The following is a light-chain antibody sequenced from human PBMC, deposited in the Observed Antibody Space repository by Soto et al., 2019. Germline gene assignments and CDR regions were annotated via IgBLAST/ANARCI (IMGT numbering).Light chain of an antibody. V-gene: IGLV2-18*01. Sequence: QSALAQPPSVSGSPGQSVTISCTGTSTDFVSYNRVSWYQQPPGTAPKLIIYEASNRPSGVPDRFSGSKSGNTASLTISGLQAADEADYYCSLYTSSITYVFGTGTKVTVL. J-gene: IGLJ1*01. CDR3: SLYTSSITYV. CDR2: EAS. CDR1: STDFVSYNR.